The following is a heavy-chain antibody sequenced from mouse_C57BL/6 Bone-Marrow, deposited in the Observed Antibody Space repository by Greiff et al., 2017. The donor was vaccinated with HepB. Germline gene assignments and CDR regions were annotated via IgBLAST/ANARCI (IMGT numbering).Heavy chain of an antibody. V-gene: IGHV7-3*01. Sequence: DVHLLESGGGLVQPGGSLSLSCAASGFTFTDYYMSWVRQPPGKALEWLGFIRNKANGYTTEYSASVKGRFTISRDNSQSILYLQMNALRAEDSATYYCARRRGYAMDYWGQGTSVTVSS. CDR2: IRNKANGYTT. J-gene: IGHJ4*01. CDR1: GFTFTDYY. CDR3: ARRRGYAMDY.